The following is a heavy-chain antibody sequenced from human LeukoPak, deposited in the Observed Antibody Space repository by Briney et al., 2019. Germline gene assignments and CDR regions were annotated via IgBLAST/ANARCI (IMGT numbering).Heavy chain of an antibody. CDR2: IKQDGSEK. D-gene: IGHD6-13*01. Sequence: GGSLRLSCAASGFTFSSYWMSWVRQAPGKGLERVANIKQDGSEKYYVDSVKGRFTISRDNAKNSLYLQMNSLRAEDTAVYYCATPRKGLYSSSWYFDYWGQGTLVTVSS. V-gene: IGHV3-7*01. CDR3: ATPRKGLYSSSWYFDY. CDR1: GFTFSSYW. J-gene: IGHJ4*02.